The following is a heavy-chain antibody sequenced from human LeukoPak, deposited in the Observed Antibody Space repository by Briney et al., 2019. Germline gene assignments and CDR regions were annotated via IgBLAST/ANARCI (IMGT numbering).Heavy chain of an antibody. J-gene: IGHJ4*02. V-gene: IGHV1-24*01. CDR3: ATDHGDFDY. Sequence: ASVKLSCKVSAYTLTELTMHWVRQAPGKGLEWMGGFDPEDGETIYAQKFQGRVTMTEDTSTDTAYMELSSLRSEDTAVYYCATDHGDFDYWGQGTLVTVSS. CDR1: AYTLTELT. D-gene: IGHD3-10*01. CDR2: FDPEDGET.